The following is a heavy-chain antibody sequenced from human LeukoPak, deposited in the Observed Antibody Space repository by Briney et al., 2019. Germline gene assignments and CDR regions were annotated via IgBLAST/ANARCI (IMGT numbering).Heavy chain of an antibody. CDR3: AKNRWGSVATPDS. CDR2: ISYDGTNK. D-gene: IGHD5-12*01. J-gene: IGHJ4*02. Sequence: GRSLRLSCAASGFTFSSYAMHWVRQAPGKGLEWVAVISYDGTNKYYADSVKGRFTISRDNSKNTVYLQMNSLRTEDTALYYCAKNRWGSVATPDSWGQGTLVTVSS. V-gene: IGHV3-30*04. CDR1: GFTFSSYA.